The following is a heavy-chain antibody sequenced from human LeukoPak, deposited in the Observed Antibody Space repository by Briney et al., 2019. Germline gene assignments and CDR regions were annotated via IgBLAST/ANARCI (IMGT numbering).Heavy chain of an antibody. CDR1: GFTFSSYA. D-gene: IGHD2-2*01. CDR2: ISYDGSNK. J-gene: IGHJ4*02. CDR3: ARDNRWIVVVPAAADY. V-gene: IGHV3-30-3*01. Sequence: PGRSLRLSCAASGFTFSSYAMHWVRQAPGKGLEWVAVISYDGSNKYYADSVKGRFTISRDNSKNTLYLQMNSLRAEDTAVYYCARDNRWIVVVPAAADYWGQGTLVTVSS.